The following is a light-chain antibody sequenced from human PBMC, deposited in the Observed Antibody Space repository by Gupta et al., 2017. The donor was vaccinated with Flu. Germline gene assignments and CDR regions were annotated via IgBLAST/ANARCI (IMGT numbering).Light chain of an antibody. J-gene: IGKJ1*01. CDR2: LGS. CDR1: QWLLYCECYYL. Sequence: QWLLYCECYYLVRMDLQKPGKSPTLLIYLGSTRASGVPARFSGSGSGTEFTLTISSLQAEDFAIYYCLQADSFFWTFGQGTKVEVE. V-gene: IGKV2-28*01. CDR3: LQADSFFWT.